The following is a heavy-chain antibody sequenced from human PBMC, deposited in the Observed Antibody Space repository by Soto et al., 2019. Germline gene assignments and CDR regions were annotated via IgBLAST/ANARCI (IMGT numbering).Heavy chain of an antibody. CDR1: GFTFSSYA. V-gene: IGHV3-30-3*01. Sequence: QVQLVESGGGVVQPGRSLRLSCAASGFTFSSYAMHWVRQAPGKGLEWVAVISYDGSNKYDADAEKGRFTISRDNSKNPLYLQLNSLRAEDTAVYYWAREYVQLWIRGMDVWGRGTTVTV. CDR3: AREYVQLWIRGMDV. J-gene: IGHJ6*02. CDR2: ISYDGSNK. D-gene: IGHD5-18*01.